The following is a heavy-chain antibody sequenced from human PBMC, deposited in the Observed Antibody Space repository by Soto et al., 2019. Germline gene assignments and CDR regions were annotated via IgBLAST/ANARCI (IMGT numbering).Heavy chain of an antibody. CDR2: ITIRTGNI. J-gene: IGHJ4*01. CDR3: VRDRDLDRDMVHADL. CDR1: GFTISGCS. V-gene: IGHV3-48*02. Sequence: GGSLRLSCESSGFTISGCSMNWVRQAPGKGLEWLAYITIRTGNIVYADSVRGRFTISADNAENSVFLQMNSLRDEDTAVYFCVRDRDLDRDMVHADLWGQGTLVTVSS. D-gene: IGHD5-18*01.